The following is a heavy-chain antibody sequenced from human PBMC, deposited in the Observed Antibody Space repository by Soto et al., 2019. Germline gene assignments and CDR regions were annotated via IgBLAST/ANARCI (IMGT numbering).Heavy chain of an antibody. D-gene: IGHD1-26*01. V-gene: IGHV3-23*01. CDR1: GFTFINYA. CDR2: IGGSGVST. J-gene: IGHJ4*02. Sequence: GGSLRLSCAGSGFTFINYAMSWVRQAPGKGLEWVSGIGGSGVSTYYADSVRGRFTVSRDNSNNTLSLQMDSLRAEDTAVYYCAKDRAIVGASRKFDYWGQGTLVTVSS. CDR3: AKDRAIVGASRKFDY.